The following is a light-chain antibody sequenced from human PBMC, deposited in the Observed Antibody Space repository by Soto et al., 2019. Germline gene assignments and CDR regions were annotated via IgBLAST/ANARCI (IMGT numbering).Light chain of an antibody. V-gene: IGLV2-23*01. CDR1: SSDVGSYSL. CDR2: EDI. Sequence: QSALTQPASVSGSPGQSITISYTGTSSDVGSYSLVSWYQQLPGKAPKLMIYEDIKRPSGVSNRFSGSKSGNTASLTISGLQAEDEADYYCCSYAVGTTLVFGGGTKVTVL. J-gene: IGLJ2*01. CDR3: CSYAVGTTLV.